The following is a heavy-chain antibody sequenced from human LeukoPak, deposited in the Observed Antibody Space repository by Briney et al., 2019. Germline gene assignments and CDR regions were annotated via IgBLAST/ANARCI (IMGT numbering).Heavy chain of an antibody. J-gene: IGHJ4*02. CDR2: VTTYKGKT. Sequence: SVNVSCKASGYIFRNYGITWVRQAPGQGLQWMGWVTTYKGKTNYAQNVQGRVAMTTDTSTYTAYMELRNLTSDDTAVYYCARGVGNDLEDYWGQGTLVTVSS. D-gene: IGHD1-1*01. CDR3: ARGVGNDLEDY. V-gene: IGHV1-18*01. CDR1: GYIFRNYG.